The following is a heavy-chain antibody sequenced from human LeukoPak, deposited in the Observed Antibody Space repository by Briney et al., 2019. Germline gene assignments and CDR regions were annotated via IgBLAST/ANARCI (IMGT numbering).Heavy chain of an antibody. CDR3: ARGQAPRQLELVRSYSHYYMDV. CDR1: GGTFNSHGGTFGTYS. V-gene: IGHV1-69*13. J-gene: IGHJ6*03. D-gene: IGHD6-6*01. Sequence: GASVKVSCKASGGTFNSHGGTFGTYSISWVRQAPGQGLEWMGGIIPFFGIANYAQGFQGRVTITSDDSTHTAYMELRSLRSEDTAVYFCARGQAPRQLELVRSYSHYYMDVWGKGTTVTVSS. CDR2: IIPFFGIA.